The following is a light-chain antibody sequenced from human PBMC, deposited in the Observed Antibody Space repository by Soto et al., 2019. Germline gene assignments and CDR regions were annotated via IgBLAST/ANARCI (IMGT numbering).Light chain of an antibody. Sequence: EIVLTQSPGTLSLSPGERGTLSCRASQSVSSSYLAWYQQKPGQAPRLLIYGASSRATGIPDRFSGSGSGTDFTLTISRLGPEDFAVYYWQQYGGSPLFTFGPGTKVDIK. V-gene: IGKV3-20*01. CDR2: GAS. CDR3: QQYGGSPLFT. J-gene: IGKJ3*01. CDR1: QSVSSSY.